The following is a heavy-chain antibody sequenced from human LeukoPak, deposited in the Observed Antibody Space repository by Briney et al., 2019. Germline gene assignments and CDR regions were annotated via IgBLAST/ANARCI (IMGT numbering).Heavy chain of an antibody. CDR1: GFTFSTYW. D-gene: IGHD5-18*01. J-gene: IGHJ4*02. CDR2: INSDGSSI. CDR3: ARGYDY. Sequence: GGSLRLSCAASGFTFSTYWMHWVRHAPGKGMVWVSRINSDGSSISYANSVKGRFTISRDNAKNTVYLQINSLRVEDTAVYYCARGYDYWGQGTLVTVSS. V-gene: IGHV3-74*01.